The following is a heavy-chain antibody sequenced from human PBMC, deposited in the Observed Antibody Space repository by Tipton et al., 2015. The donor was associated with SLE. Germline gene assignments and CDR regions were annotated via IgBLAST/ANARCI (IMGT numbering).Heavy chain of an antibody. D-gene: IGHD1-26*01. V-gene: IGHV4-38-2*01. J-gene: IGHJ3*02. CDR2: IYHSGST. Sequence: TLSLTCAVSGYSISIDYYWGWIRQPPGKGLEWIGSIYHSGSTYYNPSLKSRVTILIDTSKNQFSLKLSSVTAADTAVYYCASRRREWDHGKAFDIWGQGTMVTVSS. CDR1: GYSISIDYY. CDR3: ASRRREWDHGKAFDI.